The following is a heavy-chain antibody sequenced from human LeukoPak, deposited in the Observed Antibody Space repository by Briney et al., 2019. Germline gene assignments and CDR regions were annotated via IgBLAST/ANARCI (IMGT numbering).Heavy chain of an antibody. CDR3: TSSRRFYDFWSLFDY. CDR1: GFTFSGSA. D-gene: IGHD3-3*01. Sequence: PGGSLRLSCAASGFTFSGSAMHWVRQASGKGLEWVGRIRSKANSYATAYAASVKGRFTISRDDSKNTAYLQMNSLKTEDTAVYYCTSSRRFYDFWSLFDYWGQGTLVTDSS. CDR2: IRSKANSYAT. V-gene: IGHV3-73*01. J-gene: IGHJ4*02.